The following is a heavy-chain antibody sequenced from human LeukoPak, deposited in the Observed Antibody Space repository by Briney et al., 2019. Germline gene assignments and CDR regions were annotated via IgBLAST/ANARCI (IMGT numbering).Heavy chain of an antibody. V-gene: IGHV3-30*02. D-gene: IGHD3-10*01. CDR2: IRYDGSNK. CDR3: ASVYGSGSYFGY. CDR1: GFTFNDYG. Sequence: GGSLRLSCAASGFTFNDYGMHWVRQAPGKGLEWVAFIRYDGSNKYYTDSVKGRFTISRDNSRNTLYMQMNSLRPEDTAVYYCASVYGSGSYFGYWGQGTLVTVSS. J-gene: IGHJ4*02.